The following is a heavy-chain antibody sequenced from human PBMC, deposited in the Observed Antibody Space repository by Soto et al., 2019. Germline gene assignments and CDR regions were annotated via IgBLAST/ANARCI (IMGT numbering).Heavy chain of an antibody. CDR2: ISGSGGST. CDR1: GFTFSSYA. D-gene: IGHD6-13*01. CDR3: VSDGGSAAGRDY. J-gene: IGHJ4*02. Sequence: GGSLRLSCAASGFTFSSYAMSWVRQAPGKGLEWVSAISGSGGSTYYADSVKGRFTISRDNSKNTLYLQMNSLRAEDTAVYYCVSDGGSAAGRDYWGQGTLVTVSS. V-gene: IGHV3-23*01.